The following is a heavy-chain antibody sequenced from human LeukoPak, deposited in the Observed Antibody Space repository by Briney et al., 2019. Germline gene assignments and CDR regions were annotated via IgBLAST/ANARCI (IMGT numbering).Heavy chain of an antibody. D-gene: IGHD5-12*01. CDR2: ININTGNP. CDR3: ARGGGGGDDYIHSY. CDR1: GYSFTSYA. V-gene: IGHV7-4-1*02. J-gene: IGHJ4*02. Sequence: ASVKVSCKASGYSFTSYAMNWVRQAPGQGLEWMGWININTGNPTYAQGFTGRFVFSLDTSVSTAYLQISSLKAEDTAVYYCARGGGGGDDYIHSYWGQGTLVTVSS.